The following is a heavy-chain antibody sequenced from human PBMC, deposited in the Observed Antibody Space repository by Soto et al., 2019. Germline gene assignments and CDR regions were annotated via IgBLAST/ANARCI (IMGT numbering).Heavy chain of an antibody. V-gene: IGHV3-30-3*01. CDR2: ISYDGSNK. CDR3: ARQWLQFMTYQGFDY. Sequence: GSLRLSCAASGFTFSSYAMHWVRQAPGKGLEWVAVISYDGSNKYYADSVKGRFTISRDNSKNTLYLQMNSLRAEDTAVYYCARQWLQFMTYQGFDYWGQGTLVTVSS. D-gene: IGHD5-12*01. J-gene: IGHJ4*02. CDR1: GFTFSSYA.